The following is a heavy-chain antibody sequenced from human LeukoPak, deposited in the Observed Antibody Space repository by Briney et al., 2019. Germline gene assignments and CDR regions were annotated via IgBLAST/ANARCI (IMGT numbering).Heavy chain of an antibody. Sequence: GGSLRLSCAASGFTFSSYAMSWVRQAPGKGLEWVSAISGSGGSTYYADSVKGRFTISRDNSKNTLYLQMNSLRAEDTAVYYCARARLRSIAAREMATVYFDYWGQGTLVTVSS. CDR3: ARARLRSIAAREMATVYFDY. J-gene: IGHJ4*02. CDR1: GFTFSSYA. D-gene: IGHD6-6*01. CDR2: ISGSGGST. V-gene: IGHV3-23*01.